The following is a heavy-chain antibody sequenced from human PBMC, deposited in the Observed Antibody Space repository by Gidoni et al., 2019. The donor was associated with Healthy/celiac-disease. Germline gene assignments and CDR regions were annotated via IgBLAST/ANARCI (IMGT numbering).Heavy chain of an antibody. D-gene: IGHD4-17*01. CDR2: IKSAGSST. CDR1: GFAFSRFW. CDR3: ARDRDGDYEGAFDY. V-gene: IGHV3-74*01. Sequence: EVQLVESGGGFVQPGASLRLCCAASGFAFSRFWMHWVRQAPGKGVVWVSRIKSAGSSTSYADSVKGRFTTSRDNAKNTRYRQMNSLRAEYTAVYYCARDRDGDYEGAFDYWGQGTLVTVSS. J-gene: IGHJ4*02.